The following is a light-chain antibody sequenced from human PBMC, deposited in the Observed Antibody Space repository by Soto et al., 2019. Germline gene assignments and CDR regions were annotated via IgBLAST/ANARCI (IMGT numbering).Light chain of an antibody. V-gene: IGKV3-20*01. CDR2: GAS. CDR1: QSVSSNY. CDR3: QHYGSSPPMYT. Sequence: EIVLTQSPGTLSLSPGERATLSCRASQSVSSNYLAWYQQKPGQAPRLLIYGASSRATGISDRFSGSGSGTDVTLTISGVEPEDFAVYYCQHYGSSPPMYTGGQGTKLEIK. J-gene: IGKJ2*01.